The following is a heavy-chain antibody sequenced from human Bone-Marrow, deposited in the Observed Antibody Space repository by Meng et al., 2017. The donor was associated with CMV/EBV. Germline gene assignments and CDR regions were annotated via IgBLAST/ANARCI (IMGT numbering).Heavy chain of an antibody. D-gene: IGHD6-6*01. CDR2: IKSKTDGGTT. V-gene: IGHV3-15*01. J-gene: IGHJ4*02. CDR3: AKGSGGLSSARLFDY. CDR1: FPFINPW. Sequence: FPFINPWLSWVRQAPGKGLEWVGRIKSKTDGGTTDYAAPVKGRFTISRDDSKNTLYLQMNSLRVEDTAVYYCAKGSGGLSSARLFDYWGPGTLVTVSS.